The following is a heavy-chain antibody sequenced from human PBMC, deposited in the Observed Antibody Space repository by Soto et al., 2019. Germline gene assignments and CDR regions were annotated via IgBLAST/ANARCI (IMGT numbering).Heavy chain of an antibody. CDR3: AKEGDYGDYIDY. CDR2: ISYDGSNK. J-gene: IGHJ4*02. D-gene: IGHD4-17*01. V-gene: IGHV3-30*18. Sequence: GGSPRLSCAPSGFTFSSYGMHWVRQAPGKGLEWVAVISYDGSNKYYADSVKGRFTISRDNSKNTLYLQMNSLRAEDTAVYYCAKEGDYGDYIDYWGQGTLVTVSS. CDR1: GFTFSSYG.